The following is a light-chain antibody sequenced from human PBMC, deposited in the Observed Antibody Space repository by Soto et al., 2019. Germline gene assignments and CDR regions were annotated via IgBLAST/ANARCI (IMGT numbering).Light chain of an antibody. CDR3: QQYNNWPRWT. CDR2: GAS. CDR1: QSVSSN. V-gene: IGKV3-15*01. J-gene: IGKJ1*01. Sequence: EIVMTQSPATLSVSPGERATLSCRASQSVSSNLAWYQQKPGHAPRLLIYGASTRATGIPARFSGSGCGTECTLTISILQSEDFAVYYGQQYNNWPRWTFGQGTKVEIK.